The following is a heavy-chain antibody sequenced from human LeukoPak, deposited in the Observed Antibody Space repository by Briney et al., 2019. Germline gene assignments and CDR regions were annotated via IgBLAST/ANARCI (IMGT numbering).Heavy chain of an antibody. CDR1: SGSFSGYY. CDR3: ARGAQGYDFWSGYYTFFDY. V-gene: IGHV4-34*01. J-gene: IGHJ4*02. Sequence: SETLSLTCAVYSGSFSGYYWSWIRQPPGKGLEWIGEINHGGSTNYNPSLKSRVTISVDTSKNQFSLKLSSVTAADTAVYYCARGAQGYDFWSGYYTFFDYWGQGTLVTVSS. CDR2: INHGGST. D-gene: IGHD3-3*01.